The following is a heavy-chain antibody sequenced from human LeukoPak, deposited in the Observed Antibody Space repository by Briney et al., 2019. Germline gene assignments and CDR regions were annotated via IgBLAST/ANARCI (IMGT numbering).Heavy chain of an antibody. Sequence: SETLSLTCTVSGASISSYYWSWIRQPPGKGLEWIGHIYYSGSTNYNPSLKSRVTISVDTSKNQFSLKLSSVTAADTAVYYCASVTSTVLFDYWGQGTLVTVSS. CDR2: IYYSGST. CDR1: GASISSYY. J-gene: IGHJ4*02. D-gene: IGHD4-11*01. V-gene: IGHV4-59*08. CDR3: ASVTSTVLFDY.